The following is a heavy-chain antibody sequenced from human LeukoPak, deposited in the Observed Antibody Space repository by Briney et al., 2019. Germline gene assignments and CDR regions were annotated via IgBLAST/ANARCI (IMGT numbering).Heavy chain of an antibody. J-gene: IGHJ4*02. CDR3: ARDGKLVPNDY. V-gene: IGHV1-46*01. CDR2: INPSGGST. Sequence: GASVKVSCKASDYTLTSYDISWVRQAPGQGLEWMGIINPSGGSTSYAQKFQGRVTMTRDTSTSTVYMELSSLRSEDTAVYYCARDGKLVPNDYWGQGTLVTVSS. CDR1: DYTLTSYD. D-gene: IGHD6-6*01.